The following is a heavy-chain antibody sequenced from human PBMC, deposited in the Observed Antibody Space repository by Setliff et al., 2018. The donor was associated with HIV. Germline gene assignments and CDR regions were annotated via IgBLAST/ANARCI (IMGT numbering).Heavy chain of an antibody. CDR1: GFAFSGHQ. CDR3: ARAFGYYDFWSGYSGDEFDI. D-gene: IGHD3-3*01. V-gene: IGHV3-7*01. J-gene: IGHJ3*02. Sequence: GGSLRLSCAASGFAFSGHQMSWVRQAPGKGLEWVAKIKQDGDEKYYVDSVKGRFTISRDNAKNSLYLQMNSLRPEDTAVYYCARAFGYYDFWSGYSGDEFDIWGQGTTDTVSS. CDR2: IKQDGDEK.